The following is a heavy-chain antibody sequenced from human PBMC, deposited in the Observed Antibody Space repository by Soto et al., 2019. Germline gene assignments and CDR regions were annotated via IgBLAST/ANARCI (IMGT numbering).Heavy chain of an antibody. CDR3: ARANVYFGLPLDY. CDR1: GYTFTSYG. D-gene: IGHD3-10*01. CDR2: INAYNGNT. J-gene: IGHJ4*02. V-gene: IGHV1-18*01. Sequence: QVQLVQSGAEVRKPGASVKVSCKASGYTFTSYGISWVRQAPGQGLEWMGWINAYNGNTNYAQDFQGRVTMTTDTSASTAFMELRSLSSDDTAVYYCARANVYFGLPLDYWGQGTLVTVSS.